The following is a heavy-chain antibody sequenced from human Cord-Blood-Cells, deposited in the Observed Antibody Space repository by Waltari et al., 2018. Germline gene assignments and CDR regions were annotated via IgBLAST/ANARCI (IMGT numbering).Heavy chain of an antibody. CDR1: GGSFSGYY. D-gene: IGHD7-27*01. V-gene: IGHV4-34*01. Sequence: QVQLQQWGAGLLKPSETLSPTCSGYGGSFSGYYWSWNRQPPGPGLDWIGEINKSGSTNHNPSLKSRVTISVDTSKNQFSLKLSSVTAADSAVYYCASQLGIRYFDLWGRGTLVTVSS. CDR2: INKSGST. CDR3: ASQLGIRYFDL. J-gene: IGHJ2*01.